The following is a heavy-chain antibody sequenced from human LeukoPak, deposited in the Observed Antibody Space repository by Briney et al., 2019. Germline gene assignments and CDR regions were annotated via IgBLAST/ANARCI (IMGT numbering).Heavy chain of an antibody. V-gene: IGHV4-59*01. CDR2: IYYSGST. D-gene: IGHD6-19*01. Sequence: PSETLSLTCTVSGGSISSYYWSWIRQPPGEGLEWIGYIYYSGSTNYNPSLKSRVTISVDTSKNQFSLKLSSVTAADTAVYYCARDVGGWYDYWGQGTLVTVSS. CDR3: ARDVGGWYDY. CDR1: GGSISSYY. J-gene: IGHJ4*02.